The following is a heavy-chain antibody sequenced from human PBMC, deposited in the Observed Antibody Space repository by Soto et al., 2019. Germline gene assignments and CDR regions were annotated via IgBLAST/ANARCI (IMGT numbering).Heavy chain of an antibody. J-gene: IGHJ4*02. CDR2: IYFSGST. D-gene: IGHD4-17*01. V-gene: IGHV4-31*03. CDR1: GASINSGGYY. CDR3: ECGDAWRILLAY. Sequence: QVQLQEAGPGLVKPSQTLSLTCTVSGASINSGGYYWNWIRQLPGKGLEWIGYIYFSGSTYYNQSLESRLNISLYTSQNQFSLQLSSVTAEDTAVYYCECGDAWRILLAYWGQGILVTVYS.